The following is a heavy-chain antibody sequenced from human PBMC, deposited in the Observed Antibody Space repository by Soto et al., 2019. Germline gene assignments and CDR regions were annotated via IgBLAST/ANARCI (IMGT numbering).Heavy chain of an antibody. CDR2: ISNDGRRQ. CDR1: GFTLRNYA. V-gene: IGHV3-30*14. Sequence: QVQLVESGGGVVQPGRSLRLSCTASGFTLRNYAMHWVRQAPGKGLEWLAVISNDGRRQFYADSMEGRFTISRDAAKNMPFLQMNNLRAEDTAVYFCGREQNSGYYRTADYWGQGTLVTVSS. CDR3: GREQNSGYYRTADY. D-gene: IGHD3-22*01. J-gene: IGHJ4*02.